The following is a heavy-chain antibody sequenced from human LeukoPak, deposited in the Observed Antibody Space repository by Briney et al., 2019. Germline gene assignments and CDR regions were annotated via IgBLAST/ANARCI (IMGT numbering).Heavy chain of an antibody. Sequence: PSQTLSLTCTVSGGSISSGDYYWSWIRQPPGKGLEWIGYIYYSGSTYYNPSLKSRVTISVDTSKNQFSLKLSSVTAADTAVYYCARDLSAWGQRLNAFDIWGQGTLVTVSS. CDR1: GGSISSGDYY. CDR3: ARDLSAWGQRLNAFDI. CDR2: IYYSGST. J-gene: IGHJ3*02. D-gene: IGHD3-16*01. V-gene: IGHV4-30-4*08.